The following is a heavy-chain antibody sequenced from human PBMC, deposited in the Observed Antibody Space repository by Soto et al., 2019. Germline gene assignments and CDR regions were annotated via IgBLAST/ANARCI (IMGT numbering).Heavy chain of an antibody. CDR1: GGSISSYY. D-gene: IGHD2-15*01. J-gene: IGHJ3*02. V-gene: IGHV4-39*01. CDR3: ARPSPRYCSGGSCLEFLDALDI. Sequence: SETLSLTCTVSGGSISSYYWGWIRQPPGKGLEWIGSIYYSGSTYYNPSLKSRVTISVDTSKNQFSLKLSSVTAADTAVYYCARPSPRYCSGGSCLEFLDALDIWGQGTMVTVSS. CDR2: IYYSGST.